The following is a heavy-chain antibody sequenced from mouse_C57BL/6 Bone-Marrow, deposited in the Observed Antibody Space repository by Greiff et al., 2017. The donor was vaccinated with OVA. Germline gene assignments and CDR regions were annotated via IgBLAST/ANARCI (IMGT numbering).Heavy chain of an antibody. CDR3: ASHLGY. CDR1: GYTFTSYG. CDR2: IYPRSGNT. V-gene: IGHV1-81*01. J-gene: IGHJ2*01. D-gene: IGHD3-1*01. Sequence: VQLQQSGAELARPGASVKLSCKASGYTFTSYGISWVKQRTGQGLEWIGEIYPRSGNTYYNEKFKGKATLTADKSSSTAYMELRSLTSEDSAVYFCASHLGYGGQGTTLTVAS.